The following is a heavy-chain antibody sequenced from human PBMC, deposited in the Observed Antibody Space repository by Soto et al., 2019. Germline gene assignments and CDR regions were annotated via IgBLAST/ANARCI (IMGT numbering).Heavy chain of an antibody. D-gene: IGHD6-13*01. CDR2: ISYDGSNK. J-gene: IGHJ6*02. Sequence: QVQLVESGGGVVQPGRSLRLSCAASGFTFSSYAMHWVRQAPGKGLGWVAVISYDGSNKYYADSVKGRFTISRDNSKNTLYLQMNSLRAEDTAVYYCARDGVRIAAAEGDYYYYGMDVWGQGTTVTVSS. CDR1: GFTFSSYA. CDR3: ARDGVRIAAAEGDYYYYGMDV. V-gene: IGHV3-30-3*01.